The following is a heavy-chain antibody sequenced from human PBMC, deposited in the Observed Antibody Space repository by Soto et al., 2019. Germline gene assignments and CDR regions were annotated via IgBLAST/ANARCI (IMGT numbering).Heavy chain of an antibody. D-gene: IGHD3-3*01. Sequence: PGGSLRLSCAASGFTFSSYGMHWVRQAPGKGLEWVAVIWYDGSNKYYADSVKGRFTISRDNSKNTLYLQMNSLRAEDTAVYYCARTQSERSTISGVVIPGPSDYWGQGTMVNGCS. CDR1: GFTFSSYG. J-gene: IGHJ4*02. CDR3: ARTQSERSTISGVVIPGPSDY. CDR2: IWYDGSNK. V-gene: IGHV3-33*01.